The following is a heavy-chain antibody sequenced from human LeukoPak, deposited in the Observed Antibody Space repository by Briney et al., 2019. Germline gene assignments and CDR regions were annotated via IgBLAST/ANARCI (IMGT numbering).Heavy chain of an antibody. CDR3: ARNIAAAFDY. V-gene: IGHV4-59*11. CDR1: GGSISSHY. D-gene: IGHD6-13*01. Sequence: SETLSLTCTVSGGSISSHYWSWIRQPPGKGLGWIGYIYYSGSTNYNPSLKSRVTESVDTSKNQFSLKLSSVTAADTAVYYCARNIAAAFDYWGQGTLVTVSS. CDR2: IYYSGST. J-gene: IGHJ4*02.